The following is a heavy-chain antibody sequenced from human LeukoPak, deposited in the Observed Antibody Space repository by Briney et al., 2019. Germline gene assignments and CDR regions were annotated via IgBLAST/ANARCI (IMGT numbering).Heavy chain of an antibody. CDR1: GFTFSSYA. Sequence: PGGSLRLSCAASGFTFSSYAMSWVRQAPGKGLEWVSAISGSGGSTYYADSVKGRFTIPRDNSKNTLYLQMNSLRAEDTAVYYCAKDRGSTSAYMDVWGKGTTVTVSS. V-gene: IGHV3-23*01. CDR3: AKDRGSTSAYMDV. D-gene: IGHD2-2*01. CDR2: ISGSGGST. J-gene: IGHJ6*03.